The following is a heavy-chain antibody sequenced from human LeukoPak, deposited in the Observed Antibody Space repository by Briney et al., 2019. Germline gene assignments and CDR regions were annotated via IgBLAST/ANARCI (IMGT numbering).Heavy chain of an antibody. CDR1: GYTFTGYY. CDR2: INPNSGGT. Sequence: ASVKVSCKASGYTFTGYYMHWVRQAPGQGLEWMGWINPNSGGTNYAQKFQGRVTMTRDTSISTAYMELSRLRSDDTAVYYCARVWNGSGREDFDYWGQGTLVTVSS. D-gene: IGHD3-10*01. CDR3: ARVWNGSGREDFDY. V-gene: IGHV1-2*02. J-gene: IGHJ4*02.